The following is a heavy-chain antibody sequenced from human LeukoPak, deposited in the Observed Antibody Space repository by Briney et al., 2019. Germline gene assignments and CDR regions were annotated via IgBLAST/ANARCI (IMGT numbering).Heavy chain of an antibody. Sequence: ASVKVSCKASGYTFTSYGISWVRQAPGQGLEWMGWISAYNGNTNYAQKLQGRVTMTTDTSTSTAYMELRSLRSDDTAVYYCARDHFGYSYVFMTPDYWGQGTLVTVSS. CDR3: ARDHFGYSYVFMTPDY. V-gene: IGHV1-18*01. CDR2: ISAYNGNT. D-gene: IGHD5-18*01. CDR1: GYTFTSYG. J-gene: IGHJ4*02.